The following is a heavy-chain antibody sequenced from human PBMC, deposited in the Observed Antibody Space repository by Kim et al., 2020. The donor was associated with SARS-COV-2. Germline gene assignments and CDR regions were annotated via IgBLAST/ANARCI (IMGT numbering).Heavy chain of an antibody. Sequence: GGSLRLSCAASGFTFSSYWMSCGRQAPGKGRAWVANIKQAGSEKYYVDSVRGRFTISRDNAKNSLYLQMNSLRAEDTAVYYCARDYEWEPSDYWGQGTLVTVSS. D-gene: IGHD1-26*01. V-gene: IGHV3-7*05. CDR3: ARDYEWEPSDY. CDR2: IKQAGSEK. J-gene: IGHJ4*02. CDR1: GFTFSSYW.